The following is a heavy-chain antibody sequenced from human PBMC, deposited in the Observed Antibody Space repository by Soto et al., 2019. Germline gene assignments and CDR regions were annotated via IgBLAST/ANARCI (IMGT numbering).Heavy chain of an antibody. CDR2: ISSSSSPI. V-gene: IGHV3-48*01. D-gene: IGHD1-26*01. CDR3: ARDGSGSYGGDY. Sequence: EVQLVESGGGLVQPGGPLRVSCVASGFTFSSYSMNWVRQAPGKGLEWVSYISSSSSPIYYADSVKGRFTISRDNAKNSLYLQMNSLRAEDTAVYYCARDGSGSYGGDYWGQGTLVTVSS. CDR1: GFTFSSYS. J-gene: IGHJ4*02.